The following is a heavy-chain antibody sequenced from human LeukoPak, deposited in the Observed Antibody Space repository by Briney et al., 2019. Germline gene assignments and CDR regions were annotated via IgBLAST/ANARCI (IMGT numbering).Heavy chain of an antibody. V-gene: IGHV4-61*02. CDR1: GGSISSGSYY. CDR2: VYTSGTT. Sequence: PSETLSLTXTVSGGSISSGSYYWTWIRQPAGKGLEWIGRVYTSGTTNYNPSLQSRVTISVDTSKNQFSLRLSSVTAAETAVYYCARDRSDTIFDYWGQGTLVTVSS. J-gene: IGHJ4*02. CDR3: ARDRSDTIFDY. D-gene: IGHD6-6*01.